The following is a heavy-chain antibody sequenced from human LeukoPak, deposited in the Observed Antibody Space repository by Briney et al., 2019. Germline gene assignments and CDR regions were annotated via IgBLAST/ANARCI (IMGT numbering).Heavy chain of an antibody. J-gene: IGHJ4*02. CDR3: ARDYYDTTEGRDALDY. D-gene: IGHD3-22*01. V-gene: IGHV1-24*01. Sequence: AASVKVSCKVSGYTLSELCMHWVRQAPGKGLEWMGGCNPEDGETIYAQKFQARVTMTEDTSTDTAYMELSRLRSDDTAVYYCARDYYDTTEGRDALDYWGQGTLVTVSS. CDR2: CNPEDGET. CDR1: GYTLSELC.